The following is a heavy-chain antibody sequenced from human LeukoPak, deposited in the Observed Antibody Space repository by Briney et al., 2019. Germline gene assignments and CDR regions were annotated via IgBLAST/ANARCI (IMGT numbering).Heavy chain of an antibody. CDR3: ARDEDIGVTAPDY. CDR2: IWYDGSNK. J-gene: IGHJ4*02. Sequence: WGSLRLSCAASGFTFSSYGMHWVRQAPGKGLEWGAVIWYDGSNKYYEDSVKGRFTISTYNSKNTLYLQMNSLRAEDTAVYYCARDEDIGVTAPDYWGQGTLVTVSS. D-gene: IGHD2-15*01. CDR1: GFTFSSYG. V-gene: IGHV3-33*01.